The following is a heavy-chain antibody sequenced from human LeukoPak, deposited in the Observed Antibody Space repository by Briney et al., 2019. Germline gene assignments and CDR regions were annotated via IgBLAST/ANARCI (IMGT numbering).Heavy chain of an antibody. CDR1: GYTFTGYY. V-gene: IGHV1-2*02. Sequence: ASVKVSCKASGYTFTGYYMHWVRQAPGQGLEWMGWINPNSGGTNYAQKFQGRVTMTRDKSISTAYLQWSSLKASDTAMYYCAIFDFLFGEIDNWFDPWGQGTLVTVSS. J-gene: IGHJ5*02. CDR2: INPNSGGT. CDR3: AIFDFLFGEIDNWFDP. D-gene: IGHD3-3*01.